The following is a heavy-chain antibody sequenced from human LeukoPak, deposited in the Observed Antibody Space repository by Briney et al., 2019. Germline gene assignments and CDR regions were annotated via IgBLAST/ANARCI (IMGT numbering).Heavy chain of an antibody. D-gene: IGHD2-15*01. Sequence: PSQTLSLTCAVSGGSISSGGYSWSWIRQPPGKGLEWIGYIYHSGSTYYNPSLKSRVTISVDRSKNQFSLKLRSMTAADTAVYYYARADCSGGSCHFDYWGQGTLVTVSS. CDR2: IYHSGST. CDR3: ARADCSGGSCHFDY. CDR1: GGSISSGGYS. J-gene: IGHJ4*02. V-gene: IGHV4-30-2*01.